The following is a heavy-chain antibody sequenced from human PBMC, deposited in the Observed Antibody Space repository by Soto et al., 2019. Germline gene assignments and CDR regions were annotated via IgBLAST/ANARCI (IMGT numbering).Heavy chain of an antibody. Sequence: ASVKVACKASGYTFTSYGISWVRQAPGQGLEWMGWISAYNGNTNYAQKLQGRVTMTTDTSTSTAYMELRSLRSDDTAVYYCARVRGIAARPSYSCIDVSDQGPTVTVS. CDR1: GYTFTSYG. CDR3: ARVRGIAARPSYSCIDV. J-gene: IGHJ6*02. D-gene: IGHD6-6*01. V-gene: IGHV1-18*01. CDR2: ISAYNGNT.